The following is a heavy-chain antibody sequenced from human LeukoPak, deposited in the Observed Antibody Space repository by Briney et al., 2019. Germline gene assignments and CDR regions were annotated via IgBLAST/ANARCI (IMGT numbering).Heavy chain of an antibody. D-gene: IGHD1-26*01. CDR1: GFTFSAYA. Sequence: PGGSLRLSCAASGFTFSAYAMTWVRQAPGKGLEWVSAISGSGGSTYYADSVKGRFTISRDNSKNTLYLQINSLRAEDTAVYYCAKGASVGTTSFFDYWGQGTLVTVSS. J-gene: IGHJ4*02. CDR3: AKGASVGTTSFFDY. V-gene: IGHV3-23*01. CDR2: ISGSGGST.